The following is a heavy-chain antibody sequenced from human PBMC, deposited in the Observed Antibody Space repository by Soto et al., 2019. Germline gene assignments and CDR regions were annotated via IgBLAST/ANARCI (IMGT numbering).Heavy chain of an antibody. V-gene: IGHV1-3*01. CDR3: ATVHVAMLLRHWYFDL. CDR1: GYTFTSYA. D-gene: IGHD3-22*01. CDR2: INAGNGNT. J-gene: IGHJ2*01. Sequence: ASVKVSCKASGYTFTSYAMHWVRQAPGQRLEWMGWINAGNGNTKYSQKFQGRVTITRDTSASTAYMELSSLRSEDTAVYYCATVHVAMLLRHWYFDLWGRGTLVTVSS.